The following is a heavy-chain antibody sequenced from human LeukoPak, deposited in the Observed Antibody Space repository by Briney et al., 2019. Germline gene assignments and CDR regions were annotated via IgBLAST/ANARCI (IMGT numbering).Heavy chain of an antibody. CDR1: GGTFSSYA. CDR3: ARDRRSSSPQRAYYYYYMDV. CDR2: IIPIFGTA. V-gene: IGHV1-69*05. D-gene: IGHD6-6*01. J-gene: IGHJ6*03. Sequence: SVKVSCKASGGTFSSYAISWVRQAPGQGLEWMGRIIPIFGTANYAQKFQGRVTITTDESTSTAYMELSSLRSEDTAAYYCARDRRSSSPQRAYYYYYMDVWGKGTTVTVSS.